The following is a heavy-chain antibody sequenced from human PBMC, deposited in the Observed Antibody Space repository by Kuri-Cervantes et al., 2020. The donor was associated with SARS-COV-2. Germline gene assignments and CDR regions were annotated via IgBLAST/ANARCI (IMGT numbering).Heavy chain of an antibody. J-gene: IGHJ3*02. D-gene: IGHD1-26*01. CDR2: ISYDGSNK. Sequence: GGSLRLASAASGFTFSNAWVSWVRQVPGKGLEWVAVISYDGSNKYYADSVKGRFTISRDNPKNTLYLQMNSLRAEDTAVYNCARPRVSGMGRVAFDIWGQGTMVTVSS. CDR1: GFTFSNAW. CDR3: ARPRVSGMGRVAFDI. V-gene: IGHV3-30*03.